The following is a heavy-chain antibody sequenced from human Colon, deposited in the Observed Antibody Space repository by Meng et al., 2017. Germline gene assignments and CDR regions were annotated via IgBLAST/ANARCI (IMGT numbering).Heavy chain of an antibody. Sequence: QQKQWGAGLLKASETLSLSCAAYGGSNSSGGYYWSWIRQHPGKGLEWIGYISNSGSTYYNPSLKSRTTISIDTSKNQFSLNLFSLTVADTAVYYCARTGLHSYYFDYWGQGTLVTVSS. CDR1: GGSNSSGGYY. V-gene: IGHV4-31*11. CDR3: ARTGLHSYYFDY. J-gene: IGHJ4*02. D-gene: IGHD2-21*01. CDR2: ISNSGST.